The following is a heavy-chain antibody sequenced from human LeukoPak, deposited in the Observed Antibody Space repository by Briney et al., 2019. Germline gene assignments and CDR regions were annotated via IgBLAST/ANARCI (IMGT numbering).Heavy chain of an antibody. Sequence: GESLRLSCAASGFTFSGYAMSWVRQAPGKGLEWVSTFSGGGDHTYYADSVKGRFTISRDKSKNTLHLQMNSLRVEDTAVYYCAKDSGYDFFVDYFDSWGQGTLVTVSS. D-gene: IGHD5-12*01. CDR1: GFTFSGYA. CDR2: FSGGGDHT. J-gene: IGHJ4*02. CDR3: AKDSGYDFFVDYFDS. V-gene: IGHV3-23*01.